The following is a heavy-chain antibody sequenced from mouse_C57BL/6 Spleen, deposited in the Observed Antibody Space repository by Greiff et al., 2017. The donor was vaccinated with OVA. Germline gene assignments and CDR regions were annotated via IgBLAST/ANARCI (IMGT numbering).Heavy chain of an antibody. CDR1: GYTFTSYW. D-gene: IGHD1-3*01. CDR2: IDPSDSET. Sequence: QVQLQQPGAELVRPGSSVKLSCKASGYTFTSYWMHWVKQRPIQGLEWIGNIDPSDSETHYNQKFKDKATLTVDKSSSTAYMQLSSLTSEDSAVYYCARESKEAWFAYWGQGTLVTVSA. V-gene: IGHV1-52*01. CDR3: ARESKEAWFAY. J-gene: IGHJ3*01.